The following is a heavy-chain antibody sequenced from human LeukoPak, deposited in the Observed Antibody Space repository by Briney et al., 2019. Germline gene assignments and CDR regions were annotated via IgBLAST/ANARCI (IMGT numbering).Heavy chain of an antibody. CDR3: ARVGYYDSSNYYAHFKY. CDR1: GFTLSNYW. D-gene: IGHD3-22*01. J-gene: IGHJ1*01. V-gene: IGHV3-74*01. Sequence: PGGSLCLTCAGSGFTLSNYWMHWVRQAPGKGLVWVSRIDSDASDISYADFVKGRFTISRDNAKNTLYLQMNSLRVEDTAVYYCARVGYYDSSNYYAHFKYWGQGTLVAISS. CDR2: IDSDASDI.